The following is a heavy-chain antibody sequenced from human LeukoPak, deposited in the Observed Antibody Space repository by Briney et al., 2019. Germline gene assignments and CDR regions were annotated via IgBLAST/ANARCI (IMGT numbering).Heavy chain of an antibody. CDR3: ARDFDDVNGDFYYIPDY. CDR2: IRYDGTKK. CDR1: GFTFSRNG. D-gene: IGHD2-21*02. Sequence: PGGSLRLSCAASGFTFSRNGMHWVRQAPGKGLEWVAFIRYDGTKKFYGYSVRGRFTISRDNTKNTLYLQMNNLRDEDTAVYYFARDFDDVNGDFYYIPDYWGQGMLVTVSA. V-gene: IGHV3-30*02. J-gene: IGHJ4*02.